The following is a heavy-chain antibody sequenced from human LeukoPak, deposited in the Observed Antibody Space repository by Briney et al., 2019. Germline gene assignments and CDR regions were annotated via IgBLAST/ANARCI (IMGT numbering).Heavy chain of an antibody. V-gene: IGHV4-39*01. J-gene: IGHJ5*02. D-gene: IGHD6-13*01. CDR2: IYYSGST. CDR3: ARTYSSSWYLSLWFDP. CDR1: GGSISSSSYY. Sequence: SSETLSLTCTVSGGSISSSSYYWGWIRQPPGKGLEWIGSIYYSGSTYYNPSLKSRVTISVDTSKNQFPLRLSSVTAADTAVYYCARTYSSSWYLSLWFDPWGQGTLVTVSS.